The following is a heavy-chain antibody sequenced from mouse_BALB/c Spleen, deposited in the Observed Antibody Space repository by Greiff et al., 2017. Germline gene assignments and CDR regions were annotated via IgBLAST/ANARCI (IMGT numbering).Heavy chain of an antibody. D-gene: IGHD2-14*01. CDR3: ARLGVREAMDY. Sequence: VQRVESGAELARPGASVKLSCKASGYTFTSYWMQWVKQRPGQGLEWIGAVYPGDGDTRYTQKFKGKATLTADKSSSTAYMQLSSLASEDSAVYYCARLGVREAMDYWGQGTSVTVSS. J-gene: IGHJ4*01. V-gene: IGHV1-87*01. CDR2: VYPGDGDT. CDR1: GYTFTSYW.